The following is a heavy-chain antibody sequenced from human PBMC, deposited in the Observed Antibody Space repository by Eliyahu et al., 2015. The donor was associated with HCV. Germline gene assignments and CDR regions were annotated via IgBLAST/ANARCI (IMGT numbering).Heavy chain of an antibody. Sequence: QAQLVESGGGVVQPGKSLXLSCAASGFPFRRYGMHWVRQAPGKGLEWVAVVWYDGSDKYYGDSVKGRFTISKDNSMNTVSLQMNSLRVDDTAVYYCARDSGYNSDWSGGAFDIWGQGTLVTVSS. CDR1: GFPFRRYG. V-gene: IGHV3-33*08. J-gene: IGHJ3*02. D-gene: IGHD6-13*01. CDR3: ARDSGYNSDWSGGAFDI. CDR2: VWYDGSDK.